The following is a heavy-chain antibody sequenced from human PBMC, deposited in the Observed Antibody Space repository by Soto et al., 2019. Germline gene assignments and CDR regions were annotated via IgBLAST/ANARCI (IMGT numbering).Heavy chain of an antibody. D-gene: IGHD1-1*01. CDR3: ARHRIEVVWRGFDF. CDR2: SSYNGGT. V-gene: IGHV4-39*01. Sequence: SETLSLTCTVSADSSTISNSYWGWLRQPPGKGLQWIGSSSYNGGTFYNPSLKGRVAISVDMSKKQSSLQVTSVTAADTAVYYCARHRIEVVWRGFDFWGQGSPVTVSS. J-gene: IGHJ4*02. CDR1: ADSSTISNSY.